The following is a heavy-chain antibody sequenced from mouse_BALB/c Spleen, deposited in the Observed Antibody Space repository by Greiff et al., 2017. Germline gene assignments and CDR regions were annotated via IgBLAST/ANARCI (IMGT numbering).Heavy chain of an antibody. J-gene: IGHJ3*01. CDR1: GFTFTDYY. V-gene: IGHV7-3*02. CDR2: IRNKANGYTT. Sequence: EGKLMESGGGLVQPGGSLGLSCATSGFTFTDYYMSWVRQPPGKALEWLGFIRNKANGYTTEYSASVKGRFTISRDNSQSILYLQMNTLRAEDSATYYCARATGTWFAYWGQGTLVTVSA. D-gene: IGHD4-1*02. CDR3: ARATGTWFAY.